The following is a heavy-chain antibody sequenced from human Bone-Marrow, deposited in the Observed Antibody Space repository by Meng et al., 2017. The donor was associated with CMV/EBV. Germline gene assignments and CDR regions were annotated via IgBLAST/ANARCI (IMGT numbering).Heavy chain of an antibody. V-gene: IGHV3-53*01. J-gene: IGHJ6*02. CDR1: GGSVSSGSYY. Sequence: ETLSLTCTVSGGSVSSGSYYWGWIRQPPGKGLEWVSVIYSGGSTYYADSVKGRFTISRDNSKNTLYLQMNSLRAEDTAVYYCARDTGKLYYYYGMDVWGQGTTVTVSS. D-gene: IGHD4-11*01. CDR2: IYSGGST. CDR3: ARDTGKLYYYYGMDV.